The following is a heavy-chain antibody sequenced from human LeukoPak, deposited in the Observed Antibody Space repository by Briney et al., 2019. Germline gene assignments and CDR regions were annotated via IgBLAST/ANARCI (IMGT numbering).Heavy chain of an antibody. CDR1: GGSFSGYY. Sequence: PSETLSLTCAVYGGSFSGYYWSWIRQPPGKGLEWIGEINHSGSTNYNPSLKSRVTISVDTSKNQFSLKLSSVTAADTAVYYCARGRSDYLRYYFDHWGQGTLVTVSS. CDR3: ARGRSDYLRYYFDH. CDR2: INHSGST. J-gene: IGHJ4*02. D-gene: IGHD3-22*01. V-gene: IGHV4-34*01.